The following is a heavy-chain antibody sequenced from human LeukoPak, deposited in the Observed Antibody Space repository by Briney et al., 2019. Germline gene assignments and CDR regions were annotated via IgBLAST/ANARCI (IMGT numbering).Heavy chain of an antibody. CDR1: GYTFTGYY. J-gene: IGHJ5*02. Sequence: GASVKVSCKASGYTFTGYYMHWVRQAPGQGLEWMGWINPNSGGTNYAQKFQGRVTMTRDTSISTAYMELSRLRSDDTAVYYCARGVGCSSTSCYGPYDPWGQGTLVTVSS. CDR2: INPNSGGT. CDR3: ARGVGCSSTSCYGPYDP. V-gene: IGHV1-2*02. D-gene: IGHD2-2*01.